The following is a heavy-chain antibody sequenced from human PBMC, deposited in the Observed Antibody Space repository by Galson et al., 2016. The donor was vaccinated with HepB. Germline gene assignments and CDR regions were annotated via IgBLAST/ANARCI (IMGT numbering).Heavy chain of an antibody. CDR3: ARLGGTTRGGYFDL. D-gene: IGHD3-16*01. V-gene: IGHV5-51*01. J-gene: IGHJ2*01. CDR1: GYMFSGYW. CDR2: IYPGDSDT. Sequence: QSGAEVKKPGESLKISCEGSGYMFSGYWIGWVRQMPGKGLEWMGIIYPGDSDTRYSPSFQGQVTTSVDKSINTAYLQWSSLKTSDTAMYYCARLGGTTRGGYFDLWGRGTLVTVSS.